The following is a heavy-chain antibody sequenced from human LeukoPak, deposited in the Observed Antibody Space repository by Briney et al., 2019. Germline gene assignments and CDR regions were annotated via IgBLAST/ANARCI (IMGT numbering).Heavy chain of an antibody. CDR2: INHSGST. V-gene: IGHV4-34*01. Sequence: SETLSLTCAVYGGSFSGYYWSWIRQPPGKGLEWIGEINHSGSTNYNPSLKSRVTISVDTSKNQFSLKLSSVTAADTAVYYCARARFPYSSSWGRLDPWGQGTLVTVSS. CDR1: GGSFSGYY. D-gene: IGHD6-13*01. CDR3: ARARFPYSSSWGRLDP. J-gene: IGHJ5*02.